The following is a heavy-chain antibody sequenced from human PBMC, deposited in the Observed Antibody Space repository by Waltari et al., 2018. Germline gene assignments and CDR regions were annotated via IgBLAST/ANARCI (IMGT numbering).Heavy chain of an antibody. D-gene: IGHD7-27*01. J-gene: IGHJ6*02. V-gene: IGHV1-69*09. Sequence: QVQLVQSGAEVKKPGSSVKVSCKASGGTFRSYAIRWVRTAPGHGLEWMGRIIPILGIANYAQKFQGRVTITADKSTSTAYMELSSLRSEDTAVYYCARDGDGPTPGYYYYYGMDVWGQGTTVTVSS. CDR3: ARDGDGPTPGYYYYYGMDV. CDR2: IIPILGIA. CDR1: GGTFRSYA.